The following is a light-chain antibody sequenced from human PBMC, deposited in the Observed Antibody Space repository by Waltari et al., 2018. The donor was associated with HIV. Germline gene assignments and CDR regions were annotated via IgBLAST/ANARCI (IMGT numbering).Light chain of an antibody. J-gene: IGKJ3*01. CDR1: QSVLNSPNNMNY. CDR2: GAP. V-gene: IGKV4-1*01. CDR3: QQYYTTPFT. Sequence: DIVMTQSPDSLAVSLGVRATIKCKSIQSVLNSPNNMNYLVWYQQKPGQPLKLLIYGAPTRGSGVPDRFSGSGSGTDFTLTISSLQAEDVAVYYCQQYYTTPFTFGPGTKVDIK.